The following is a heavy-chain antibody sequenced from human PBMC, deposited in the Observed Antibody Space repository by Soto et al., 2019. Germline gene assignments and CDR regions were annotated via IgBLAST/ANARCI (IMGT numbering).Heavy chain of an antibody. Sequence: QITLKESGPTLVKPTQTLTLTCTFSGFSLSASGVGVGWIRQPPGKALEWLAVIYWDDDRRYSPSLKSRLTITKDTSKHQVVLTMTNMDPVDTATYYCAHRHVVRDGGGDNWFDPWGQGTLVTVSS. V-gene: IGHV2-5*02. CDR3: AHRHVVRDGGGDNWFDP. D-gene: IGHD3-10*01. CDR2: IYWDDDR. J-gene: IGHJ5*02. CDR1: GFSLSASGVG.